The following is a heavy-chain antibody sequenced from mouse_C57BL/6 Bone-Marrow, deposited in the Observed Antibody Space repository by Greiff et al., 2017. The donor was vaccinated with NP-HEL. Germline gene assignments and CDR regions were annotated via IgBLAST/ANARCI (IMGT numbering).Heavy chain of an antibody. D-gene: IGHD1-1*01. CDR1: GYTFTSYW. CDR2: INPSNGGT. CDR3: ARLRYYGLFDY. Sequence: QVQLQQPGTELVKPGASVKLSCKASGYTFTSYWMHWVKQRPGQGLEWIGNINPSNGGTTYNEKFKSKATLTVDKSSSTAYMQLSSLTAEDSAVYYCARLRYYGLFDYWGQGTTLTVSS. V-gene: IGHV1-53*01. J-gene: IGHJ2*01.